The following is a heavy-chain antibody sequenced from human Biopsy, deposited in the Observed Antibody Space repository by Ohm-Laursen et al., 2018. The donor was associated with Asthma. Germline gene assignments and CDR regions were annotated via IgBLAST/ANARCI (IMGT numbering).Heavy chain of an antibody. CDR1: GYTFTSNA. Sequence: ASVKVSCNTSGYTFTSNAIHWMRQAPGQSLEWMAWLNPVNGNTKYSQQFQGRVTITRDTSASTAHMELSSLTSEDTAVFYCAREVGATRYDPWGQGTPVTVSS. D-gene: IGHD1-26*01. CDR2: LNPVNGNT. V-gene: IGHV1-3*01. J-gene: IGHJ5*02. CDR3: AREVGATRYDP.